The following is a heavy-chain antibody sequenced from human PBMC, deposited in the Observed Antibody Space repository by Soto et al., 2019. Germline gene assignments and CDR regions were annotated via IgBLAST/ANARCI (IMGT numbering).Heavy chain of an antibody. CDR2: MNPNSGNT. J-gene: IGHJ3*02. D-gene: IGHD5-12*01. V-gene: IGHV1-8*01. CDR1: GYTFTSYD. Sequence: ASVKVSCKASGYTFTSYDINWVRQATGQGLERMGWMNPNSGNTGYAQKIQGRVTMTRNTSISTAYMELSSLRSEDMALYYCARELGVDIVATRAFDIWGQGTMVTVSS. CDR3: ARELGVDIVATRAFDI.